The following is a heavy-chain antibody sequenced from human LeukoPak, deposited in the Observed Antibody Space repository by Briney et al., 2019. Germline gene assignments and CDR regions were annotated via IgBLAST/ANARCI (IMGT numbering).Heavy chain of an antibody. J-gene: IGHJ6*02. V-gene: IGHV3-43*02. D-gene: IGHD6-13*01. CDR1: GFTFDDYA. Sequence: GGSLRLSCAASGFTFDDYAMHWVRQAPGKGLEWVSLISGDGGSTYYADPVKGRFTISRDNSKNSLYLQMNSLRTEDTALYYCAKSGAEQQLVSSDYYYYYGMDVWGQGTTVTVSS. CDR3: AKSGAEQQLVSSDYYYYYGMDV. CDR2: ISGDGGST.